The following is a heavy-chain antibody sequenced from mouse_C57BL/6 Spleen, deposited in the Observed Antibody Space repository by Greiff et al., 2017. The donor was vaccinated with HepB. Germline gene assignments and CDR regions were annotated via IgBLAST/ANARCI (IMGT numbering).Heavy chain of an antibody. CDR3: ARKELAYAMDY. Sequence: QVQLKESGAELVKPGASVKISCKASGYAFRSYWMNWVKQRPGKGLEWIGQIYPGDGDTNYNGKFKGKATLTADKSSSTAYMQLSSLTSEDSAVYFGARKELAYAMDYWGQGTSVTVSS. V-gene: IGHV1-80*01. J-gene: IGHJ4*01. CDR1: GYAFRSYW. CDR2: IYPGDGDT. D-gene: IGHD4-1*01.